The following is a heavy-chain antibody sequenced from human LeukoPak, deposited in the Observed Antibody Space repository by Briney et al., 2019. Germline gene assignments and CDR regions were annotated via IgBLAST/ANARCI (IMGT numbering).Heavy chain of an antibody. CDR3: ARAPAVSGWYQGYFDY. CDR1: GFTFSDYH. D-gene: IGHD6-19*01. Sequence: GGSLRLSCAASGFTFSDYHMSWIRQAPGKGLEWVSYISSSGSSIYYADSVKGRFTISRDNAKNSLYLQMNSLRAEDTAVYYCARAPAVSGWYQGYFDYWGQGTLVTVSS. J-gene: IGHJ4*02. CDR2: ISSSGSSI. V-gene: IGHV3-11*01.